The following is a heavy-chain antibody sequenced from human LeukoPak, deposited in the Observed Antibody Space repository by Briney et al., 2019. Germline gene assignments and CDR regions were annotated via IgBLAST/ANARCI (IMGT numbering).Heavy chain of an antibody. D-gene: IGHD4-17*01. V-gene: IGHV4-59*01. J-gene: IGHJ6*04. Sequence: SETLSLTCTVSGGSISSYYWSWIRQPPGKGLEWIGYIYYSGSTNYNPSLKSRVTISVDTSKNQFSLKLSSVTAADTAVYYCARDYGDYVGGGTYYYYGMDVWAKGPRSPSPQ. CDR3: ARDYGDYVGGGTYYYYGMDV. CDR1: GGSISSYY. CDR2: IYYSGST.